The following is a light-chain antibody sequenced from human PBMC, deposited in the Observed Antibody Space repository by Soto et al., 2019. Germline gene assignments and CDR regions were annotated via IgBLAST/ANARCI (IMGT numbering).Light chain of an antibody. CDR2: NAS. V-gene: IGKV3-20*01. Sequence: EIVLTQSPGTLSLSPGERATLPCRASQSVSSNYLACHQQKPGQAPRLLIYNASSRATGIPDRFSGSGSGTDFTLTISRLEPEDFAVYYCQQYVSTPLTFGGGTKVDIK. J-gene: IGKJ4*01. CDR1: QSVSSNY. CDR3: QQYVSTPLT.